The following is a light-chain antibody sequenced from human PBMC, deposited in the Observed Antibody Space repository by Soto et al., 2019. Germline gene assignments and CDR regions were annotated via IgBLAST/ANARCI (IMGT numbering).Light chain of an antibody. CDR1: QSISSW. CDR2: KAS. V-gene: IGKV1-5*03. Sequence: DIQMTQSPSTLSASVGDRVTITCRASQSISSWLAWYQQQPGKAPKLLIYKASSLESGVPSRFSGSGSGTEFTLTISSLQPDDFATYYCQQYNSYPYTSGQGTKPEIK. CDR3: QQYNSYPYT. J-gene: IGKJ2*01.